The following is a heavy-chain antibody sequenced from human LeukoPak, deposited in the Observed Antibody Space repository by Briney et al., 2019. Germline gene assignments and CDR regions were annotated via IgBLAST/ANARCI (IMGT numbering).Heavy chain of an antibody. CDR3: AKDASPSWTDKYFDN. CDR2: ISGSAGTT. J-gene: IGHJ4*02. D-gene: IGHD3/OR15-3a*01. V-gene: IGHV3-23*01. Sequence: HPGGSLRLSCAASGFTFSSYAMSWVRQAPGKGLEWVSAISGSAGTTYYADSVKGRFTISRDNSRNTLYLQMNSLRAEDTAVYYWAKDASPSWTDKYFDNWGQGTLVTVSS. CDR1: GFTFSSYA.